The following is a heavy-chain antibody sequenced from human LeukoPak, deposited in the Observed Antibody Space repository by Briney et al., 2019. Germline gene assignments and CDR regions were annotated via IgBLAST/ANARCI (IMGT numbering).Heavy chain of an antibody. CDR3: AKGGFGRPFDY. D-gene: IGHD3-10*01. V-gene: IGHV3-23*01. J-gene: IGHJ4*02. CDR1: GFTLNNDA. CDR2: INGDTT. Sequence: PGGSLRLSCAASGFTLNNDAMSWVRQAPGKGLEWVSAINGDTTHYAGSVKGRFTISRDNSKNTLYLQLDSLRAEDTAVYYCAKGGFGRPFDYWGQGTLVTVSS.